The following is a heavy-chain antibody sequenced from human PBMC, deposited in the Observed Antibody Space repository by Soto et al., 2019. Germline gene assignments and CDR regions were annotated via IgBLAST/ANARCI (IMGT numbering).Heavy chain of an antibody. CDR2: IIPFFDLA. Sequence: QVQLVQSGAEVKKPGSSVKVSCKASGGTFSTYAVSGVRQAPGQGLEWMGGIIPFFDLANYAQNFQGRVTITADDPTGTAYMELSSLRYEDTAVYYCAREARNYDFWSGYYSPALFDYWGQGTLVTVSS. D-gene: IGHD3-3*01. J-gene: IGHJ4*02. CDR3: AREARNYDFWSGYYSPALFDY. V-gene: IGHV1-69*01. CDR1: GGTFSTYA.